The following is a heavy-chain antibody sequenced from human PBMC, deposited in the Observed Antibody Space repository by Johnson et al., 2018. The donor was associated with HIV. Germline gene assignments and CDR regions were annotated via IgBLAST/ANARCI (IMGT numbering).Heavy chain of an antibody. J-gene: IGHJ3*02. CDR1: GFTFSDYY. Sequence: QVQLVESGGGLVKPGGSLRLSCAVSGFTFSDYYMSWIRQAPGKGLEWVSYISSSGSTIYYADSVKGRFTIPRDNAKNPLSLQMNSLRAEDTAVYYCARSMTTVTVAFDIWGQGTMVTVSS. CDR2: ISSSGSTI. D-gene: IGHD4-17*01. V-gene: IGHV3-11*04. CDR3: ARSMTTVTVAFDI.